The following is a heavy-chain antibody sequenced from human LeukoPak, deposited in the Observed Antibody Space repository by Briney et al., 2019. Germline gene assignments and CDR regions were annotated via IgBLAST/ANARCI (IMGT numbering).Heavy chain of an antibody. CDR3: ARDRDGYGYFDY. CDR2: IYHSGST. CDR1: GDSISSGGYY. J-gene: IGHJ4*02. D-gene: IGHD5-24*01. Sequence: SETLSLTCTVSGDSISSGGYYWSWIRQHPGKGLEWIGYIYHSGSTYYNTYYSPSLKARIIISVDTSKKRFSLKLSSVTAADTAVYYCARDRDGYGYFDYWGQGILVTVSS. V-gene: IGHV4-31*03.